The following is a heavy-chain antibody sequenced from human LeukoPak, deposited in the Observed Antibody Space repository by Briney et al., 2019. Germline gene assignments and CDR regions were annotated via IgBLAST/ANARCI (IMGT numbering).Heavy chain of an antibody. D-gene: IGHD3-3*01. J-gene: IGHJ6*03. Sequence: GGSLRLSCAASGFTFSTYWMSWVRQAPGKGLEWVANINQHGSEKYYVDSVKGRFTISRDNAKNSLYLQMNSLRAEDTAVYYCARGNYDSWSAYSYYYYYYMDVWGKGTTVTVSS. CDR1: GFTFSTYW. V-gene: IGHV3-7*01. CDR3: ARGNYDSWSAYSYYYYYYMDV. CDR2: INQHGSEK.